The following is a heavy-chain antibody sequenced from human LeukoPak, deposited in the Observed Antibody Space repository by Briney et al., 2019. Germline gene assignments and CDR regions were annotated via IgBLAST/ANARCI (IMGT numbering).Heavy chain of an antibody. J-gene: IGHJ6*02. Sequence: ASVKVSCKASGYTFTSYDINWVRQATGQGLEWMGWMNPNSGNTGYAQKFQGRVTMTRNTSISTAYMELSRLRSEDTAVYYCARVPAKLRSVTNWRSLLVDYYYYGMDVWGQGTTVTVSS. V-gene: IGHV1-8*01. CDR2: MNPNSGNT. D-gene: IGHD1-20*01. CDR1: GYTFTSYD. CDR3: ARVPAKLRSVTNWRSLLVDYYYYGMDV.